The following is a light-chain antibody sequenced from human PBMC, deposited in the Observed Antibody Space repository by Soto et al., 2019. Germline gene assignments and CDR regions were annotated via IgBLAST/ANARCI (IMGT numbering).Light chain of an antibody. Sequence: DFQMTQSPSSLSASVGDIVTITCRARQGIGKYVAWYQQKAGKVPNLLIYAAYTLQSGVPSRFSGSGSGTDFTLTISSLQPEDVATYYCHKYDGAPKTFGQGTKVEIK. CDR2: AAY. CDR1: QGIGKY. J-gene: IGKJ1*01. CDR3: HKYDGAPKT. V-gene: IGKV1-27*01.